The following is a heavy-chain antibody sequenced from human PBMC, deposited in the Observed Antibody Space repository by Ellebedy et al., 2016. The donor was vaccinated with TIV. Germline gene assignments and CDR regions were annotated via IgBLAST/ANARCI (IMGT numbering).Heavy chain of an antibody. Sequence: SETLSLXCTVSGGSISSSSHYWSWVRQPPGKGLEWIAEIHRSGSTNYNPSLKSRVTISVDTSKNQFSLKLSSVTAADTAVYYCATGTHGSIGDFDYWGQGTLVTVSS. CDR2: IHRSGST. D-gene: IGHD1-1*01. CDR1: GGSISSSSHY. J-gene: IGHJ4*02. V-gene: IGHV4-39*07. CDR3: ATGTHGSIGDFDY.